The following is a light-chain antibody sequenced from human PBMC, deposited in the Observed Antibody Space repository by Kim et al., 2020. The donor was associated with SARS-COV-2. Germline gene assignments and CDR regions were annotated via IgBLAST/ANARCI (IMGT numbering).Light chain of an antibody. Sequence: ASVGDRVTITCRASQSISSWLAWYQQKPGKAPKLLIYKASSLESGVSSRFSGSGSGTEFTLTISSLQPDDFATYYCQQYKSHSWTFGQGTKVDIK. CDR2: KAS. V-gene: IGKV1-5*03. J-gene: IGKJ1*01. CDR3: QQYKSHSWT. CDR1: QSISSW.